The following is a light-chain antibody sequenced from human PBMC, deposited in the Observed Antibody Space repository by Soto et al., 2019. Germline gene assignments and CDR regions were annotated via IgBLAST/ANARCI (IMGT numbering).Light chain of an antibody. CDR1: QGIFSY. CDR3: QQSYDTLRT. Sequence: DIHLTQSPSFLSASVGDSVTITCRASQGIFSYLAWYQQKPGKAPELLIYGASTLQAGVPPRFSGSGSGTDFTLTISNLQPEDSATYYCQQSYDTLRTFGQGTKVDIK. J-gene: IGKJ1*01. V-gene: IGKV1-9*01. CDR2: GAS.